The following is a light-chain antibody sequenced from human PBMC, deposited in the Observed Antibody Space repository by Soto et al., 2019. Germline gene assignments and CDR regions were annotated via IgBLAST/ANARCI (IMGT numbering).Light chain of an antibody. J-gene: IGKJ1*01. CDR3: QQYGSSPRT. CDR2: GAS. Sequence: EIVLTQSPGTLSLSPGERATLSCRASQSVSSSYLAWYQQKPGQAPRLLIYGASSRATGIPDRFSGSGSGTDFTIKISRMETEDVEVYYCQQYGSSPRTFGQGTKVDIK. V-gene: IGKV3-20*01. CDR1: QSVSSSY.